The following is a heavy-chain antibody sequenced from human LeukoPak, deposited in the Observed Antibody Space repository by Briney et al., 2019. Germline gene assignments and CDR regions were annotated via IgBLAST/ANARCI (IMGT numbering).Heavy chain of an antibody. D-gene: IGHD3-9*01. Sequence: GGSLRLSCAASGFTFSSYAMSWVRQAPGKGLEWVSAISGSGGSTYYADSVKGRLTISRDNSKNTLYLQMNSLRAEDTAVYYCAKWGPYYDILTGSHYWGQGTLVTVSS. V-gene: IGHV3-23*01. CDR1: GFTFSSYA. J-gene: IGHJ4*02. CDR3: AKWGPYYDILTGSHY. CDR2: ISGSGGST.